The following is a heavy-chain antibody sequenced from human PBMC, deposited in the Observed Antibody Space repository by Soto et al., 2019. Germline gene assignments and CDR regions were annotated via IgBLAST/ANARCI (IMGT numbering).Heavy chain of an antibody. CDR3: ARIRGQLPYDAFDI. CDR2: ISSGSSYI. Sequence: SLRLSCAASGFTFSSYSMNWVRQAPGKGLEWVSSISSGSSYIYYADSVKGRFTISRDNAKNSLYLQMNSLRAEDTAVYYCARIRGQLPYDAFDIWGQGTMVTVSS. D-gene: IGHD2-2*02. CDR1: GFTFSSYS. V-gene: IGHV3-21*01. J-gene: IGHJ3*02.